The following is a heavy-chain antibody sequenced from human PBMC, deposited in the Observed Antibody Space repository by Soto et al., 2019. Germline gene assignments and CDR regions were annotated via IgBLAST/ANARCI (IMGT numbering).Heavy chain of an antibody. CDR3: ARRESYGGYERSFDY. CDR1: GGTFSSYA. CDR2: IIPIFGTA. V-gene: IGHV1-69*01. D-gene: IGHD4-17*01. Sequence: QVQLVQSGAEVQKPGSSVKVSCKASGGTFSSYAISWVRQAPGQGLEWMGGIIPIFGTANYAEKVQGRVTLTADESTNTAYMELSRLRSEDTAVYYWARRESYGGYERSFDYWGQGTLVTVSS. J-gene: IGHJ4*02.